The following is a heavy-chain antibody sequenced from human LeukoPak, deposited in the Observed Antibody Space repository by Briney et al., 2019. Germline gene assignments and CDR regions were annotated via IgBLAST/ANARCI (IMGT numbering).Heavy chain of an antibody. CDR2: FDPEDGET. CDR1: GYTLTELS. CDR3: ATSAGWFGEFPL. V-gene: IGHV1-24*01. D-gene: IGHD3-10*01. J-gene: IGHJ4*02. Sequence: ASVKVSCKVSGYTLTELSMHWVRQAPGKGLEWMGGFDPEDGETIYAQKFQGRVTMTEDTSTDTAYMELSSLRSEDTAVYYCATSAGWFGEFPLWGQGNLVTVSS.